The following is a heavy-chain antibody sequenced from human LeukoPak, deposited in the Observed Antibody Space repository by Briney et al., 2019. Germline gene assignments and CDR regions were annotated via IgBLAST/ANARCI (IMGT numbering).Heavy chain of an antibody. CDR3: ARVLPSDASDI. J-gene: IGHJ3*02. CDR1: GGSISSSSYY. Sequence: SETLSLTCTVSGGSISSSSYYWGWIRQPPGQGLEWIGSIYYSGSTYYNPSLKSRVTISVDTSKNQFSLKLSSVTAADTAVYYCARVLPSDASDIWGQGTMVTVSS. CDR2: IYYSGST. V-gene: IGHV4-39*07. D-gene: IGHD2/OR15-2a*01.